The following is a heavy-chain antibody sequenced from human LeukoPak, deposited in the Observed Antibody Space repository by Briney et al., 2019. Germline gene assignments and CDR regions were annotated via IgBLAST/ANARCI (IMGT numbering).Heavy chain of an antibody. V-gene: IGHV4-39*01. CDR3: ARHWSNWFDP. J-gene: IGHJ5*02. CDR1: GGSISSSSYY. CDR2: IYYSGST. Sequence: PSETLSLTCTVSGGSISSSSYYWGWIRQPPGKGLEWIGSIYYSGSTYYNPSLKSRVTISVDTSKNQFSLKLSSVTAADTAVYYCARHWSNWFDPRGQGTLVTVSS. D-gene: IGHD3-3*01.